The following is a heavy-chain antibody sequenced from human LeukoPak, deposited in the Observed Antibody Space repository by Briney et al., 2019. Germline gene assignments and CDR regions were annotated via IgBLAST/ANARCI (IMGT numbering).Heavy chain of an antibody. J-gene: IGHJ6*02. CDR2: INHSGST. V-gene: IGHV4-30-2*01. CDR1: GGSISSGGYS. Sequence: SQTLSLTCAVSGGSISSGGYSWSWIRQPPGKGLEWIGEINHSGSTNYNPSLKSRVTISVDTSKNQFSLKLSSVTAADTAVYYCARGGAGFGDSSGYPIHAPYYYHYGMDVWGQGTTVTVSS. D-gene: IGHD3-22*01. CDR3: ARGGAGFGDSSGYPIHAPYYYHYGMDV.